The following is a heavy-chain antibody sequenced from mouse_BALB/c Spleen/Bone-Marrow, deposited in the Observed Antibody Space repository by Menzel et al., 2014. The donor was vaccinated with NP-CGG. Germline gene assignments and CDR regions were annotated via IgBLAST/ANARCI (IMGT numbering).Heavy chain of an antibody. CDR3: ARLGRDY. Sequence: DVKLQESGPELVKPGASVKISCKASGYTFTDYNMHWVKRSHGKSLEWIGYIYPYNGGTDYNQKFKSKATLTVDNSSSTAYMELRSLTSEDSAVYYCARLGRDYWGQGTTLTVSS. V-gene: IGHV1S29*02. J-gene: IGHJ2*01. CDR2: IYPYNGGT. CDR1: GYTFTDYN. D-gene: IGHD4-1*01.